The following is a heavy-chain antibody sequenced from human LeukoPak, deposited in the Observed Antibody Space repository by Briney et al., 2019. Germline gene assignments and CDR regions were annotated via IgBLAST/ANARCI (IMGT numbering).Heavy chain of an antibody. CDR2: IYSGTNA. Sequence: SQTLSLTGTVSGGSISSGRYYWSWIRQPAGKRLEWIGRIYSGTNANYNPSLKSRVTISVDTSKNQFSLKLSSVTAADTAVFYCVRDSGYYFDYWGQGILVTVSS. V-gene: IGHV4-61*02. J-gene: IGHJ4*02. D-gene: IGHD1-14*01. CDR3: VRDSGYYFDY. CDR1: GGSISSGRYY.